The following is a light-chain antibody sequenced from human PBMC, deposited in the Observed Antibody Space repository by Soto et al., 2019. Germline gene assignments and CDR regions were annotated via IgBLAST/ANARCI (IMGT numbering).Light chain of an antibody. Sequence: DIQMTQSPSTLSASVGDRVTITCRASQSISSWLAWYQQKPGKAPKLLIYDASSLESGVPSRFSGSGSGTEFTLTISSLQPDDFATYSSQQYNSDSAFGQGNKV. J-gene: IGKJ1*01. CDR1: QSISSW. CDR3: QQYNSDSA. CDR2: DAS. V-gene: IGKV1-5*01.